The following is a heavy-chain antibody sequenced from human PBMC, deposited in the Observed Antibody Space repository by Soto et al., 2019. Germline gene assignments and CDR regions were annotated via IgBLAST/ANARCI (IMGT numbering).Heavy chain of an antibody. CDR3: ALWSDAFDI. V-gene: IGHV3-66*01. CDR1: GFTFSSYA. D-gene: IGHD3-16*01. CDR2: IYSGGST. Sequence: PGGSLRLSCAASGFTFSSYAMHWVRQAPGKGLEWVAVIYSGGSTYYADSVKGRFTISRDNSKNTLYLQMNSLRAEDTAVYYCALWSDAFDIWGQGTMVTVSS. J-gene: IGHJ3*02.